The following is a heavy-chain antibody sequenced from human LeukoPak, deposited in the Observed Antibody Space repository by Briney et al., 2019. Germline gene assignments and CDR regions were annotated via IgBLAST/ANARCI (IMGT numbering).Heavy chain of an antibody. J-gene: IGHJ5*02. Sequence: GGSLRLSCAASGFTFSRYSMNWVREAPGKGLEWVSSISSSSSYIYYADSVMGRFTISRDNAKNSLYLQMNSLRAEDTAVYYCARGPSWFDPWGQGTLVTVSS. CDR2: ISSSSSYI. V-gene: IGHV3-21*01. CDR1: GFTFSRYS. CDR3: ARGPSWFDP.